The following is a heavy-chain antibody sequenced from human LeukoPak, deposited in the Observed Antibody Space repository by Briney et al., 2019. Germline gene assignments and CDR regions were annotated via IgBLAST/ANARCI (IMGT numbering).Heavy chain of an antibody. Sequence: SVKVSCKASGGTFSSYAISWVRQAPGQGLERMGGIIPIFGTANYAQKFQGRVTITADKSTSTAYMELSSLRSEDTAVYYCARKRITIYGVVTPNYYYYYMDVWGKGTTVTVSS. CDR1: GGTFSSYA. CDR3: ARKRITIYGVVTPNYYYYYMDV. D-gene: IGHD3-3*01. V-gene: IGHV1-69*06. J-gene: IGHJ6*03. CDR2: IIPIFGTA.